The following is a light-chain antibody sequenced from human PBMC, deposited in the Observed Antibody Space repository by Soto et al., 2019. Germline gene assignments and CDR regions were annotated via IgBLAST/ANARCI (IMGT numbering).Light chain of an antibody. CDR3: LQDHSYPWT. V-gene: IGKV1-6*01. J-gene: IGKJ1*01. Sequence: AIQMTQSPSSLSASVGDRVTITCRASQGIRNDLGWYQHKPGKAPKVLIFAASTLQSGVPSRFSGSGSGTDFTLTISSLQPEDFVTYYCLQDHSYPWTFGQGTKVEIK. CDR2: AAS. CDR1: QGIRND.